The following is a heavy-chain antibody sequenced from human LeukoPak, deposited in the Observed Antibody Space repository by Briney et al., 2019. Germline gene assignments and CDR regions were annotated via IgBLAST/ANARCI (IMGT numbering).Heavy chain of an antibody. V-gene: IGHV4-39*07. CDR3: ARELYTAMSLCRCGWFDP. J-gene: IGHJ5*02. CDR1: GGSISSSNYY. D-gene: IGHD5-18*01. Sequence: SETLSLTCTVSGGSISSSNYYWGWIRQPPGKGLEWIGSIYYSGSTYYNPSLKSRVTISVGTSKNQFSLKLSSVTAADTAVYYCARELYTAMSLCRCGWFDPWGQGTLVTVSS. CDR2: IYYSGST.